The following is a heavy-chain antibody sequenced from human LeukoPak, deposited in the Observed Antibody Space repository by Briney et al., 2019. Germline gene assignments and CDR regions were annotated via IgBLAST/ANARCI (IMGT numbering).Heavy chain of an antibody. Sequence: PGGSLRLSCAASGFTFSSYAMSWVRQAPGKGLEWVSAISGSGGSTYYADSVKGRFTISRDNSKNTLYLQMNSLRAEDTAVYYCAKGPYDSSGYYYSLNFDYWGQGTLVTVSS. J-gene: IGHJ4*02. D-gene: IGHD3-22*01. V-gene: IGHV3-23*01. CDR2: ISGSGGST. CDR1: GFTFSSYA. CDR3: AKGPYDSSGYYYSLNFDY.